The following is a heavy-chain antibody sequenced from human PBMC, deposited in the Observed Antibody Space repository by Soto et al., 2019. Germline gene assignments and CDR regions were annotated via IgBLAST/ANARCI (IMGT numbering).Heavy chain of an antibody. J-gene: IGHJ5*02. CDR3: AREDITRGGWFDP. CDR2: ISSSRRTI. CDR1: GFTFSSYS. Sequence: EVQLVESGGGLVQPGGSRRLSCAASGFTFSSYSMNWVRQAPGKGLEWVSQISSSRRTIYYADSVKGRFTLSRDNAKNSLYLQMNSLRAEGTAVYYCAREDITRGGWFDPWGQGILVTVSS. D-gene: IGHD3-10*01. V-gene: IGHV3-48*01.